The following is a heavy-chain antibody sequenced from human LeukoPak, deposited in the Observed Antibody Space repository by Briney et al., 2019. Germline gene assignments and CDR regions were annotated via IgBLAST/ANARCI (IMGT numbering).Heavy chain of an antibody. Sequence: SETLSLTCSVSGGSISSCSYSWGGIRQPPGKGLEWIGSFSCSGSTYYNPSLKSRVTISVDTSKSQFSLYMDSVTAADTAVYYCARDWNRYAYWGQGTLVTVSS. V-gene: IGHV4-39*07. CDR3: ARDWNRYAY. CDR2: FSCSGST. D-gene: IGHD1-1*01. CDR1: GGSISSCSYS. J-gene: IGHJ4*02.